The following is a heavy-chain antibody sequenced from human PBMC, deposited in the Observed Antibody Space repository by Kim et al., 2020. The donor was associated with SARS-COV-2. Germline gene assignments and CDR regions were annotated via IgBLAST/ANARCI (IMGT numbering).Heavy chain of an antibody. V-gene: IGHV4-59*01. CDR1: GGSISSYY. J-gene: IGHJ4*02. CDR3: ARARPVQGSYWAPFDY. D-gene: IGHD3-10*01. CDR2: IYYSGST. Sequence: SETLSLTCTVSGGSISSYYWSWIRQPPGKGLEWIGYIYYSGSTNYNPSLKSRVTISVDTSKNQFSLKLSSVTAADTAVYYCARARPVQGSYWAPFDYWGQGTLVTVSS.